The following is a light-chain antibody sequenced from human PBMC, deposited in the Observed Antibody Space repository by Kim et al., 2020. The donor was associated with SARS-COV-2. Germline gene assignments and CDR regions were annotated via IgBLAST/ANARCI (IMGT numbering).Light chain of an antibody. Sequence: GQKVTIPCCGSSSKMATKQGSWYQQLPGKAPKPLIYDNEKRPSGSPDRFSGSKSGTSAPLGITGLQGGDEAGYHCGTWDNSLSAVVFGGGTQLTVL. CDR2: DNE. J-gene: IGLJ2*01. CDR3: GTWDNSLSAVV. CDR1: SSKMATKQ. V-gene: IGLV1-51*01.